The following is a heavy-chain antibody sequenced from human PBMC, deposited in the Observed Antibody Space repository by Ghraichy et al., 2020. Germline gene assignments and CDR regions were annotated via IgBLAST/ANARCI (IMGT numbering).Heavy chain of an antibody. CDR2: ISSSSSTI. CDR1: GFTFSSYS. J-gene: IGHJ3*02. CDR3: ARIYGDYAVHAFDI. D-gene: IGHD4-17*01. V-gene: IGHV3-48*01. Sequence: GGSLRLSCAASGFTFSSYSMNWVRQAPGKGLEWVSYISSSSSTIYYADSVKGRFTISRDNAKNSLYLQMNSLRAEDTAVYYCARIYGDYAVHAFDIWGQGTMVTVSS.